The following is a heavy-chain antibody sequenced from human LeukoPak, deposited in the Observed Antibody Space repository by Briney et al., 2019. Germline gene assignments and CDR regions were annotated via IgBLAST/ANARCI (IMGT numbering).Heavy chain of an antibody. Sequence: GGSLRLSCAASGFTFSSYSMTWVRQAPGKGLEWVSSISSSSSYIYYADSVKGRFTISRDNAKNSLYLQMNSLRAEDTAVYYCARDLRYSSSWYDYWGQGTLVTVSS. J-gene: IGHJ4*02. CDR3: ARDLRYSSSWYDY. V-gene: IGHV3-21*01. D-gene: IGHD6-13*01. CDR1: GFTFSSYS. CDR2: ISSSSSYI.